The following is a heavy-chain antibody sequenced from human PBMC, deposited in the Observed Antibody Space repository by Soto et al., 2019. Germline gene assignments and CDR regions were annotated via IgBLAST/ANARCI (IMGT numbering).Heavy chain of an antibody. D-gene: IGHD1-26*01. CDR1: GFTFSSYA. CDR3: ARAPSGSYLDY. J-gene: IGHJ4*02. Sequence: QVQLVESGGGVVQPGRSLRLSCAASGFTFSSYAMHWVRQAPGKGLEWVAVISYDGSNKYYADSVKGRFTISRDNSKNTLYLQMNSLRAEDTAVYYCARAPSGSYLDYWGQGTLVTVSS. CDR2: ISYDGSNK. V-gene: IGHV3-30-3*01.